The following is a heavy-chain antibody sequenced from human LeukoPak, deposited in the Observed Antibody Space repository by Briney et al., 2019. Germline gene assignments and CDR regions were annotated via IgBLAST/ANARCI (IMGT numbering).Heavy chain of an antibody. J-gene: IGHJ4*02. CDR1: GGSISSYY. D-gene: IGHD3-22*01. CDR3: ARDYYDSSGYSETFGY. Sequence: SETLSLTCTVSGGSISSYYWSWIRQPPGKGLEWIGYIYYSGSTNYNPSLKSRVTISVDTSKNQFSLKLSSVTAADTAVYYCARDYYDSSGYSETFGYWGQGTLVTVSS. V-gene: IGHV4-59*08. CDR2: IYYSGST.